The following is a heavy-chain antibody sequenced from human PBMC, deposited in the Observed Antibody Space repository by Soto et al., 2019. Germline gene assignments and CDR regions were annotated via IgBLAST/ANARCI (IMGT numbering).Heavy chain of an antibody. D-gene: IGHD4-17*01. J-gene: IGHJ4*02. CDR3: AKSLDYGDYHYYFDY. Sequence: LRLSCAASGFTFSSYGIHWVRQAPCKGLEWVAVISYDGSNKYYADSVKGRFTISRDNSKNTLYLQMNSLRAEDTAVYYCAKSLDYGDYHYYFDYWGQGTLVTVSS. CDR1: GFTFSSYG. CDR2: ISYDGSNK. V-gene: IGHV3-30*18.